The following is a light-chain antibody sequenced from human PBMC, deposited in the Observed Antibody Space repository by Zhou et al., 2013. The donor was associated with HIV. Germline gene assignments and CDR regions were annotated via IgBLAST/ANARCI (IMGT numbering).Light chain of an antibody. J-gene: IGKJ4*01. Sequence: EIVLTQSPGTLSLSPGERVSLSCRASRSVSSNYLAWYQQKPGQAPSLLIYAASSRATYIPDRFSGSGSGTDFTLTINRLEPEDFAVYYCQQRSNWPRTFGGGTKVEIK. CDR2: AAS. V-gene: IGKV3D-20*02. CDR1: RSVSSNY. CDR3: QQRSNWPRT.